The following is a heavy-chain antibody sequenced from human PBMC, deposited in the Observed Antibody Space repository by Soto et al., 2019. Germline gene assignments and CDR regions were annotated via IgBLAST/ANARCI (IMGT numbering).Heavy chain of an antibody. CDR3: ARQAPYYTFDSCYYVGAFTI. J-gene: IGHJ3*02. D-gene: IGHD2-15*01. CDR1: GYSFTSYW. V-gene: IGHV5-51*01. CDR2: IYPGDSDT. Sequence: EVQLVQSGAEVKKPGESLKISCKGSGYSFTSYWIGWVRQMPGKGLEWMGIIYPGDSDTRYSPAFQRQVTISAVKSISTAYLQWSSLKASDTAMYYCARQAPYYTFDSCYYVGAFTIWGQGTMVTVSS.